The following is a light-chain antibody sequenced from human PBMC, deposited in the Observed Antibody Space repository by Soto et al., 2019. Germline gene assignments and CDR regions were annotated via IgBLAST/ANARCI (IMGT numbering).Light chain of an antibody. CDR3: QQRSRTPYS. Sequence: DIQMTQSPSSLSASVGDRVTITCRASQNIRNYLNWYQQTPGKAPKLLIFAAYSLQSGVPSRFSGSGSGTDFNLTIRSLEPEDFATFYCQQRSRTPYSFGQGTKLEIK. V-gene: IGKV1-39*01. CDR1: QNIRNY. J-gene: IGKJ2*03. CDR2: AAY.